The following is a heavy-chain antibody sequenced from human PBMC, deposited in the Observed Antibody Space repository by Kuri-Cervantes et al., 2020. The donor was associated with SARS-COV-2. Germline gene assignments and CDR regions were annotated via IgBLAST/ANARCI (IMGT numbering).Heavy chain of an antibody. CDR3: ARKGGVXSSSCPDY. V-gene: IGHV3-23*01. CDR1: GFTFSSYA. D-gene: IGHD6-13*01. J-gene: IGHJ4*02. Sequence: GESLKISCAASGFTFSSYAVSWVRQAPGKGLEWVSAISGSGGSTYYADSVKGRFTISRDNSXNTLYLQMNSLRAEDTAVYYCARKGGVXSSSCPDYWGQGTLVTVSS. CDR2: ISGSGGST.